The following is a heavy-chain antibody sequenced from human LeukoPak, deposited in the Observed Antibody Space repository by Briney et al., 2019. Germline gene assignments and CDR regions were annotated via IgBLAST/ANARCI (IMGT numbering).Heavy chain of an antibody. CDR2: LSASGNT. CDR1: GGSINNYY. J-gene: IGHJ4*02. D-gene: IGHD3-3*01. Sequence: ETLSLTCTVSGGSINNYYWSWIRQPAGKGLEWIGRLSASGNTNYSPSLKSRVTMSVDTSKNQFSLRLNSVTAADTAVYYCASHHFYDFWDGYTFDSWGQGTLVTVSS. V-gene: IGHV4-4*07. CDR3: ASHHFYDFWDGYTFDS.